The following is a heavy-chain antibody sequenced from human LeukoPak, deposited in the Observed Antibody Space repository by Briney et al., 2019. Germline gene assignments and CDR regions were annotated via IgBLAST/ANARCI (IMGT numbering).Heavy chain of an antibody. Sequence: SETLSLTCSVSGDSITSGRNYWAWVRQPPGKGLEWLASIYYSGTTSYNPSLKSRVSISVDRSKNQVSLKVFSVTAADTAIYYCARHLSGTTVAHYFDFWGQGTLVTVSS. CDR2: IYYSGTT. CDR1: GDSITSGRNY. D-gene: IGHD1-1*01. V-gene: IGHV4-39*01. J-gene: IGHJ4*02. CDR3: ARHLSGTTVAHYFDF.